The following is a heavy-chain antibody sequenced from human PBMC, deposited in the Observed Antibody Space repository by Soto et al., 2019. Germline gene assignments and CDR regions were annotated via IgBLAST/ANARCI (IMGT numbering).Heavy chain of an antibody. J-gene: IGHJ6*02. D-gene: IGHD3-3*01. V-gene: IGHV3-30-3*01. CDR3: ARGTTLAIFDYGMGV. CDR2: ISNDGTNK. CDR1: GFTFSSYA. Sequence: QVQLEESGGGVVQPGRSLRLSCVGTGFTFSSYAMHWVRQAPGKGLEWVAVISNDGTNKYYADSVEGRITISRDNSKNTLYLQMHSLRSEDTAVYYCARGTTLAIFDYGMGVWGQGATVTVSS.